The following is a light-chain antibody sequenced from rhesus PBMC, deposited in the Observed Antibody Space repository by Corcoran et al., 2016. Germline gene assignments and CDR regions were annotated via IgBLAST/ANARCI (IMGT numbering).Light chain of an antibody. CDR3: LQHKSYPRT. Sequence: GDTVTITCRASQDISRYLNWYQQKPGKAPKLLIYTASNLETGVPSRFSGSGSGTEFTLTISNLQPEDFAAYYCLQHKSYPRTFGQGTKVEIK. CDR1: QDISRY. V-gene: IGKV1-28*02. CDR2: TAS. J-gene: IGKJ1*01.